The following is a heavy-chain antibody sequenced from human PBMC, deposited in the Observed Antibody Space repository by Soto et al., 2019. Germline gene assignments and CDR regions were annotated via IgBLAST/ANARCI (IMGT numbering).Heavy chain of an antibody. CDR3: ASGVALDY. Sequence: EAQLVESGGGLVQPGGSLRLSCVTSGFTFTNYWVTWVRQAPGKGLEWVANIKEDGSEKYYGDSVKGRFTVSRDNARKSVYLQLNSLRAEDTAVYSCASGVALDYWGQGTLVTVSS. CDR1: GFTFTNYW. V-gene: IGHV3-7*01. J-gene: IGHJ4*02. CDR2: IKEDGSEK. D-gene: IGHD2-15*01.